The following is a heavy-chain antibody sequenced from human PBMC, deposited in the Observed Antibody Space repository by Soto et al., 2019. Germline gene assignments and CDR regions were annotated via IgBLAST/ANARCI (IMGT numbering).Heavy chain of an antibody. Sequence: SETLSLTCTVSGGSISSGGYYWSWIRQHPGKGLEWIGYIYYSGSTYYNPSLKSRVTISVDTSKNQFSLKLSSVTAADTAVYYCARGQLGLSYWFDPWGQGTLVTVSS. CDR1: GGSISSGGYY. CDR3: ARGQLGLSYWFDP. CDR2: IYYSGST. D-gene: IGHD6-13*01. V-gene: IGHV4-31*03. J-gene: IGHJ5*02.